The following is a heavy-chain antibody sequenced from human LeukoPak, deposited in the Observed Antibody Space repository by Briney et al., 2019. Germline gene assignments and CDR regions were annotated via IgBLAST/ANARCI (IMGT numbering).Heavy chain of an antibody. V-gene: IGHV4-59*01. CDR2: IYYSGSN. J-gene: IGHJ2*01. D-gene: IGHD4-17*01. CDR3: ARNGHGDYTDFDL. CDR1: GGSIRSYY. Sequence: SETLSLTCTVSGGSIRSYYWSWIRQPPGKGLEWIGYIYYSGSNNCNPSLKSRVTISVDTSKNQFSLKLSSVTAADTAVYYCARNGHGDYTDFDLWGRGTLVTVSS.